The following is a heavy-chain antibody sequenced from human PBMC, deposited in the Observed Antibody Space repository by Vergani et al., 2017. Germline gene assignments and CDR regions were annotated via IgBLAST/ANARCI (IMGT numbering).Heavy chain of an antibody. CDR2: ISYDGSNK. Sequence: QVQLVESGGGVVQPGRSLRLSCAASGFTFSSYAMHWVRQAPGKGLEWVAVISYDGSNKYYADSVKGRFTISRDNSNNTLYLQMNSLRAEDTAVYYCARDSAAAGAFDIWGQGTMVTVSS. CDR1: GFTFSSYA. J-gene: IGHJ3*02. V-gene: IGHV3-30-3*01. D-gene: IGHD6-13*01. CDR3: ARDSAAAGAFDI.